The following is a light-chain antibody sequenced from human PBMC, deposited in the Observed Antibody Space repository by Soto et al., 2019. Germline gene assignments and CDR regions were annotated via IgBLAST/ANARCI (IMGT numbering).Light chain of an antibody. CDR3: QQFRVYPST. Sequence: IQLTQSPSSLSASVGDRVTITCRASQDINSYLAWYQQKPGKAPNLLIYAGTSLQSGVPSRFSGSGSGTEFTLTICSLQPEDFAAYYCQQFRVYPSTFGGGTKVE. CDR2: AGT. J-gene: IGKJ4*01. CDR1: QDINSY. V-gene: IGKV1-9*01.